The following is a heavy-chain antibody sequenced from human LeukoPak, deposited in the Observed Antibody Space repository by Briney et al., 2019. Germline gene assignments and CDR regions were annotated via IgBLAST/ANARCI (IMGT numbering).Heavy chain of an antibody. CDR2: ISSSSSYI. V-gene: IGHV3-21*01. J-gene: IGHJ4*02. Sequence: GGSLRLSCAASGFTFSSYSMNWVRQAPGKGLEWVSSISSSSSYIYYADSVKGRFTISRDNSKNTLYLQMNSLRAEDTAVYYCATEIVVVPAATNDYWGQGTLVTVSS. CDR3: ATEIVVVPAATNDY. CDR1: GFTFSSYS. D-gene: IGHD2-2*01.